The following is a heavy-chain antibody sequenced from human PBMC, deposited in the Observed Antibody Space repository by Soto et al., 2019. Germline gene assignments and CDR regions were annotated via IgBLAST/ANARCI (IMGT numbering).Heavy chain of an antibody. CDR2: ISGSGGSK. CDR3: AKGGWDSGSYYGVDY. D-gene: IGHD1-26*01. CDR1: GFTFSSYA. V-gene: IGHV3-23*01. Sequence: EVQVLESGGGLVQPGGSLRLSCAASGFTFSSYAMSWVRQAPGKGLEWVSVISGSGGSKYYADSVKGRFTISRDNSKKTVYLQMKSLRGEDTAVYYCAKGGWDSGSYYGVDYWGQGTLITVSS. J-gene: IGHJ4*02.